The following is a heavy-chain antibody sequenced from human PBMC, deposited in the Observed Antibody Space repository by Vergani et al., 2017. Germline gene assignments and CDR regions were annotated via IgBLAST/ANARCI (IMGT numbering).Heavy chain of an antibody. CDR2: ISGSGGRT. Sequence: VQLVESGGGLVKPGGSLRLSCAASGFTFSSYAMSWVRQAPGKGLEWVSAISGSGGRTYYADSGKGRFTISRDNSKNTLYLQMNSLRAEDTAVYYGTKITMSTSRYFDYWGQGTLVTVSS. CDR1: GFTFSSYA. J-gene: IGHJ4*02. CDR3: TKITMSTSRYFDY. V-gene: IGHV3-23*04. D-gene: IGHD3-3*01.